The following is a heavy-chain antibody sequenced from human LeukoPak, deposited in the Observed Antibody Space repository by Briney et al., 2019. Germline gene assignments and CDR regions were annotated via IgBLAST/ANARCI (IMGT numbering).Heavy chain of an antibody. CDR1: GFTFSNHG. Sequence: GGSLRLSCAASGFTFSNHGMHWVRQAPGKGPEWVALIWYDGSNKYYGDSVKGRFTISRDNSKNTVYLQMNSLRAEDTGVYYCARDRLEAVTDDWGQGTLVTVSS. CDR2: IWYDGSNK. D-gene: IGHD2-21*02. CDR3: ARDRLEAVTDD. J-gene: IGHJ4*02. V-gene: IGHV3-33*01.